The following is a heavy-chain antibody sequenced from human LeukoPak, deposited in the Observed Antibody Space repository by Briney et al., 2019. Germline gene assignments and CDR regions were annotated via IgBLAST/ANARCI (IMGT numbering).Heavy chain of an antibody. J-gene: IGHJ3*02. CDR1: GLTFSNHW. Sequence: PGGSLRLSCAASGLTFSNHWMSWVRQAPGKGLEWVANTNRDGSEKYYVDSVKGRFTISRDNAKNSLYLQMNSLRAEDTAVYYCAKEGGWPPDAFDIWGQGTTVTVSS. V-gene: IGHV3-7*04. CDR2: TNRDGSEK. D-gene: IGHD6-19*01. CDR3: AKEGGWPPDAFDI.